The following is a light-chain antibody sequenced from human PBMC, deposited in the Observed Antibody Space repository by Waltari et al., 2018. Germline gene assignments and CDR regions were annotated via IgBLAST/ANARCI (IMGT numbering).Light chain of an antibody. V-gene: IGLV1-51*01. CDR3: GTWDSSLSDVV. CDR2: DNG. Sequence: QSVLTQPPSVSAAPGQKVTISCSGSNSNIGNKDVSCDQQGPETAPKLPLYDNGKRPSGITDGVAGFKSGTSATLGITGLQTGDEAEYYCGTWDSSLSDVVFGGGTKLTVL. J-gene: IGLJ3*02. CDR1: NSNIGNKD.